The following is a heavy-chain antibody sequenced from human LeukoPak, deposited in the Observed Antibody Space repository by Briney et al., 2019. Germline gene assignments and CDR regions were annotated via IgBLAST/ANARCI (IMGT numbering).Heavy chain of an antibody. CDR3: ARADWGVDIFDT. CDR1: GGSISSSSYY. J-gene: IGHJ3*02. CDR2: IYTSGST. Sequence: SETLSLTCTVSGGSISSSSYYWGWIRQPPGKGLEWIGRIYTSGSTNYNPSLKSRVTMSVDTSKNQFSLTLKSVTAADTAVYFCARADWGVDIFDTWGQGTMVIVSS. V-gene: IGHV4-39*07. D-gene: IGHD3-9*01.